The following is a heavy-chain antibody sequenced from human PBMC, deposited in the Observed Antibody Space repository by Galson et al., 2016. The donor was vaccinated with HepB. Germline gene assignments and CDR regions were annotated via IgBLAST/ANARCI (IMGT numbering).Heavy chain of an antibody. CDR1: GGSISSDSYS. J-gene: IGHJ4*02. D-gene: IGHD3-3*01. Sequence: SETLSLTCNVSGGSISSDSYSWAWIRQAPGKGLEWIGTVYQTGTTYRRESLRSRVIMSVDTSEKQLSLKVTSVTAADTAVYYCARHRADFPADFDSWGRGTLVTVSS. CDR3: ARHRADFPADFDS. V-gene: IGHV4-39*01. CDR2: VYQTGTT.